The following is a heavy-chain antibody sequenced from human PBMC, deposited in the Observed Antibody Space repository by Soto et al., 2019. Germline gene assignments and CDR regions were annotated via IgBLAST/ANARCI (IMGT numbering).Heavy chain of an antibody. CDR2: IYPGDSDT. J-gene: IGHJ3*02. V-gene: IGHV5-51*01. CDR1: GYSFTSYW. D-gene: IGHD7-27*01. Sequence: GESLKISCKGSGYSFTSYWIGWVRQMPGKGLEWMGIIYPGDSDTRYSPSFQGQVTISADKSISTAYLQWSSLKASDTAMYYCARPTPNWGDAFDIWGQGTMVTVSS. CDR3: ARPTPNWGDAFDI.